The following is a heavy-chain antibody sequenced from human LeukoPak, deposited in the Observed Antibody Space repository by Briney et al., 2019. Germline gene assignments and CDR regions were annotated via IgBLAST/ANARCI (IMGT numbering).Heavy chain of an antibody. D-gene: IGHD5-24*01. J-gene: IGHJ4*02. V-gene: IGHV4-59*01. CDR1: GGSISSYY. CDR2: IYYSGST. Sequence: ASETLSLTCTVSGGSISSYYWSWIRQPPGKGLEWIGYIYYSGSTNYNPSLKSRVTISVDTSKNQFSLKLSSVTAADTAVYYCARGGGTGYNLGDYWGQGTLVTVSS. CDR3: ARGGGTGYNLGDY.